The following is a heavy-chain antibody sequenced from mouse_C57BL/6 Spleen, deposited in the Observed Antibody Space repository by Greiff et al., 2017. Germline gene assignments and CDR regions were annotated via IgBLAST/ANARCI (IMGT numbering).Heavy chain of an antibody. CDR2: INPGSGGT. CDR1: GYAFTNYL. CDR3: ARGLLFDY. Sequence: QVQLKESGAELVRPGTSVKVSCKASGYAFTNYLIEWVKQRPGQGLEWIGVINPGSGGTNYNEKFKGKATLTADKSSSTAYMQLSSLTSEDAAVYSCARGLLFDYWGQGTTLTVSS. J-gene: IGHJ2*01. V-gene: IGHV1-54*01. D-gene: IGHD6-2*01.